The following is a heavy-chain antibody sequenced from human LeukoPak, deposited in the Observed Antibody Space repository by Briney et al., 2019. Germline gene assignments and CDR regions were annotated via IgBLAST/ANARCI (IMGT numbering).Heavy chain of an antibody. Sequence: ASVKVSCKASGYTFTGYYIHWVRQAPGQGLEWMGWISPNSGGTNYAQKFQGSVTMTTDTSISTAYMELSRLRSDDTALYYCARTMTTLTTHGELDFWGQGTLVTVSS. D-gene: IGHD4-17*01. CDR3: ARTMTTLTTHGELDF. V-gene: IGHV1-2*02. J-gene: IGHJ4*02. CDR1: GYTFTGYY. CDR2: ISPNSGGT.